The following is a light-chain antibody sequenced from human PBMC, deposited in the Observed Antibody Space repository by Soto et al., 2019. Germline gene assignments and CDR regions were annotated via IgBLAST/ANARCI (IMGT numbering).Light chain of an antibody. V-gene: IGKV3-15*01. CDR2: GAS. J-gene: IGKJ1*01. CDR3: QQYNDWPPT. Sequence: EIVMTQSPATLSASPGERATLSCRASQSVRSNLAWYQQKPGQAPRLLIYGASTRATGIPARFSGSGSGTEFTLSICSLQSEDFAVYYCQQYNDWPPTFGQGTKVDI. CDR1: QSVRSN.